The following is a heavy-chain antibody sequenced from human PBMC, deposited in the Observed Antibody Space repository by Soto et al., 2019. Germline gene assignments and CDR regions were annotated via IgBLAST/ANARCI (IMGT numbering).Heavy chain of an antibody. CDR3: AKYGDYFQSSYYYYGMDV. J-gene: IGHJ6*02. CDR2: ISGSGGST. V-gene: IGHV3-23*01. CDR1: GFTFSSYA. D-gene: IGHD4-17*01. Sequence: PGGSLRLSCAASGFTFSSYAMSWVRQAPGKGLEWVSAISGSGGSTYYADSVKGRFTISRDNSKNTLYLQMNSLRAEDTAVYYCAKYGDYFQSSYYYYGMDVWGQGTTVTVSS.